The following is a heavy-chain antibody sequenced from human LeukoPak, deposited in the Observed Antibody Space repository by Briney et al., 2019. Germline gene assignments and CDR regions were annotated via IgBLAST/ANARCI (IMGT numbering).Heavy chain of an antibody. V-gene: IGHV3-15*07. CDR2: IKSKTDGGTI. CDR1: GFTFSNAW. D-gene: IGHD3-22*01. CDR3: TTEPAYDSSGYYYR. Sequence: GGSLRLSCAASGFTFSNAWMNWVRQAPGKGLEWVGRIKSKTDGGTIDYAAPVKGRFTISRDDSKNTLYLQMNSLKTEDTAVYYCTTEPAYDSSGYYYRWGQGTLVTVSS. J-gene: IGHJ4*02.